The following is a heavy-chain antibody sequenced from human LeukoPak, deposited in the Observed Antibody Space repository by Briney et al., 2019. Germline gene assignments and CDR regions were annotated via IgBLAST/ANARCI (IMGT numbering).Heavy chain of an antibody. CDR3: ARDADPYRPFIAAAGFLY. V-gene: IGHV1-69*04. Sequence: LRASVKVSCKASGYTFTSYGISWVRQAPGQGLEWMGRIIPILGIANYAQKFQGRVTITADKSTSTAYTELSSLRSEDTAVYYCARDADPYRPFIAAAGFLYWGQGTLVTVSS. D-gene: IGHD6-13*01. CDR1: GYTFTSYG. J-gene: IGHJ4*02. CDR2: IIPILGIA.